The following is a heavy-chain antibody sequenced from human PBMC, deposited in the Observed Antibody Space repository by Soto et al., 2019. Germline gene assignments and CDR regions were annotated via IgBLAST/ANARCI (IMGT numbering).Heavy chain of an antibody. CDR3: ARFFVQGSGYYYYYTDF. D-gene: IGHD3-10*02. V-gene: IGHV5-51*01. Sequence: GESLKISCKGSGYSFTSYWIGWVRQMPGKGLEWMGIIYPGDSDTRYSPSFQGQVTISADKSISTAYLQWSSLKASDTAMYYCARFFVQGSGYYYYYTDFRRQGTTVTVS. CDR1: GYSFTSYW. CDR2: IYPGDSDT. J-gene: IGHJ6*03.